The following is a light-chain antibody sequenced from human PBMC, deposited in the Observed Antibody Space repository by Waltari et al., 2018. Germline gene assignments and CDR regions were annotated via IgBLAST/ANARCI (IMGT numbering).Light chain of an antibody. J-gene: IGKJ1*01. Sequence: DIQVTQSPSSLSASIGDRVTITCRASQTINMYLNWYQQKPGKAPNLLIYEASSLESGVPSRVSGTASGTDFTLSINSLQPDDFATYYCQQSYSTPRTFGQGTKVEIK. CDR2: EAS. V-gene: IGKV1-39*01. CDR1: QTINMY. CDR3: QQSYSTPRT.